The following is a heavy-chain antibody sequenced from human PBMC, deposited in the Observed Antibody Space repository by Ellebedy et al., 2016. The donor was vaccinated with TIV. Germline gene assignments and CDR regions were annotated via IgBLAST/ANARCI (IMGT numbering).Heavy chain of an antibody. D-gene: IGHD1-26*01. V-gene: IGHV1-69*13. Sequence: AASVKVSCKASGGTFSSYAISWVRQAPGQGLEWMGGIIPIFGTANYAQKFQGRVTITADESTSTAYMELSSLRSEDTAVYYCARALRYSGSYLQFWDYYYYYGMDVWGQGTTVTVSS. CDR2: IIPIFGTA. J-gene: IGHJ6*02. CDR3: ARALRYSGSYLQFWDYYYYYGMDV. CDR1: GGTFSSYA.